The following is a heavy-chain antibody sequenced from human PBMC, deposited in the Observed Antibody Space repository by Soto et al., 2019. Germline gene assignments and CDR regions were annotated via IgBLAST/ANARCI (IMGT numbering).Heavy chain of an antibody. V-gene: IGHV3-30*18. CDR3: AQEKAVAVAGRGGYYYYGMDV. Sequence: QVQLVESGGGVVQPGRSLRLSCAASGFTFSSYGMHWVRQAPGKGLEWVAVISYDGSNKYYADSVKGRFTISRDNSKNTLYLQMNSLRAEDTAVYYCAQEKAVAVAGRGGYYYYGMDVWGQGTTVTVSS. CDR1: GFTFSSYG. J-gene: IGHJ6*02. D-gene: IGHD6-19*01. CDR2: ISYDGSNK.